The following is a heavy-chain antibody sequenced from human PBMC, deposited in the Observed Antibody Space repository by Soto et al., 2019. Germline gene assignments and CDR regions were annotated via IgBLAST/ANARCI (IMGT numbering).Heavy chain of an antibody. CDR3: ARPHYYGSGSYYLRSYYFDY. CDR2: INHSGST. CDR1: GGSFIGYY. V-gene: IGHV4-34*01. D-gene: IGHD3-10*01. Sequence: SETLSLTCAVYGGSFIGYYWSWIRQPTGKGLEWIGEINHSGSTNYNPSLKSRVTISVDTSKNQFSLKLSSVTAADTAVYYCARPHYYGSGSYYLRSYYFDYWGQGTLVTVSS. J-gene: IGHJ4*02.